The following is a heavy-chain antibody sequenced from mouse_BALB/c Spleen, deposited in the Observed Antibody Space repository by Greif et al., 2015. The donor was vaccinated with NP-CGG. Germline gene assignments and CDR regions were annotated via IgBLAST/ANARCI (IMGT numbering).Heavy chain of an antibody. J-gene: IGHJ4*01. CDR2: INPSNGGT. Sequence: QVQLKESGAELVKPGASVKLSCKASGYTFTSYYMYWVKQRPGQGLEWIGEINPSNGGTNFNEKFRSKATLTVDKSSSTAYMQLSSLTSEDSAVYYCTRGAFYAMDYWGQGTSVTVSS. V-gene: IGHV1S81*02. CDR3: TRGAFYAMDY. CDR1: GYTFTSYY.